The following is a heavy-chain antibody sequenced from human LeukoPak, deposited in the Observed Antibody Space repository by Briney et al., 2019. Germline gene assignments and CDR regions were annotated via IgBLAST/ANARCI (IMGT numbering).Heavy chain of an antibody. CDR1: GFTFTPYA. CDR2: ISGNGGST. D-gene: IGHD1-26*01. V-gene: IGHV3-23*01. CDR3: AKDQRGAIPYYFDY. J-gene: IGHJ4*02. Sequence: GGSLRLSCAASGFTFTPYAMSWVRQAPGKGLEWVSLISGNGGSTYYADSVKGRFTISRDNSRNTLYLQMNSLRAEDTAVYYCAKDQRGAIPYYFDYWGQGTLVTVSS.